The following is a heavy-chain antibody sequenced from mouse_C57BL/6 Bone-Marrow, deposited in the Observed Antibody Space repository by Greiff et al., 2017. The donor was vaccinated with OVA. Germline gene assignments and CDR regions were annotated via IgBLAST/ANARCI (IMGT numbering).Heavy chain of an antibody. V-gene: IGHV1-5*01. CDR1: GYTFTSYW. CDR3: TRSTGRDYFDY. CDR2: IYPGNSDT. Sequence: VQLQQSGTVLARPGASVKMSCKTSGYTFTSYWMPWVKQRPGQGLEWIGAIYPGNSDTSYNQKLKGKAKLTAVTSASTAYMELSSLTNEDSAVYYCTRSTGRDYFDYWGQGTTRTVSS. D-gene: IGHD4-1*02. J-gene: IGHJ2*01.